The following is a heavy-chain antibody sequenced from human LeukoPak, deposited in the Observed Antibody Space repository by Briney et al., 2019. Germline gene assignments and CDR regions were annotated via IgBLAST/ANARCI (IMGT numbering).Heavy chain of an antibody. CDR1: GYTFASYT. D-gene: IGHD5-12*01. J-gene: IGHJ4*02. CDR3: ARGRSTGYPYYFEY. Sequence: ASVKVSCKASGYTFASYTISWVRQATGQGLEWMGWMNPNSGSTGYAQKFQGRVTITRNTSISTAYMELSGLRSEDTAVYYCARGRSTGYPYYFEYWGQGTLVTVSS. CDR2: MNPNSGST. V-gene: IGHV1-8*03.